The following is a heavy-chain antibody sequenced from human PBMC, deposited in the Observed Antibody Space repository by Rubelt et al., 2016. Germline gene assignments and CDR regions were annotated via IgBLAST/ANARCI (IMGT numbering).Heavy chain of an antibody. D-gene: IGHD4-11*01. CDR1: GGSFSGYY. Sequence: QVQLQQWGAGLLKPSETLSLTCAVYGGSFSGYYWSWIRQPPGKGLEWIGEINHSGSTNYNPSLKSRVTISVDKSKNQFSLKLSSVTAADTAVYYCARVWSTVTKYYFDYWGQGTLVTVSS. V-gene: IGHV4-34*01. CDR2: INHSGST. CDR3: ARVWSTVTKYYFDY. J-gene: IGHJ4*02.